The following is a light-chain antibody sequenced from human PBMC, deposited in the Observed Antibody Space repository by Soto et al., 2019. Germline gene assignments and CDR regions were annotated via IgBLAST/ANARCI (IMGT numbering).Light chain of an antibody. V-gene: IGKV3-15*01. CDR2: AAS. CDR3: HQYHNWPRT. Sequence: EIVMTQSPATLSVSPGERATLSCRASQSVSSDLAWYQQKPGQTPSLLIYAASTRATGIPARFSGSGSGTEFTLTINSLQSEDFAVYYCHQYHNWPRTFGQGTKVEI. CDR1: QSVSSD. J-gene: IGKJ1*01.